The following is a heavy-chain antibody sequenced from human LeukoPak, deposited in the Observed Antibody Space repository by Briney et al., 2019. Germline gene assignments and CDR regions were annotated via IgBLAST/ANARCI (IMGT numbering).Heavy chain of an antibody. V-gene: IGHV3-74*01. J-gene: IGHJ4*02. CDR3: ARGRPHGNDY. D-gene: IGHD4-23*01. CDR2: IASDGSST. Sequence: PGGSLRLSCAASGFIFSTYAMSWVRQAPGKGLVWVSRIASDGSSTTYADSVKGRFSISRDNAKNTLYLQMNSLRVEDTAVYYCARGRPHGNDYWGQGTLVTVSS. CDR1: GFIFSTYA.